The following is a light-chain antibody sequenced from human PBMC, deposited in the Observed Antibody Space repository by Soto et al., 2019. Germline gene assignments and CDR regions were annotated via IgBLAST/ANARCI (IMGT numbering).Light chain of an antibody. J-gene: IGLJ2*01. CDR2: EVN. CDR3: RSYAGSGTYIL. V-gene: IGLV2-23*02. Sequence: QSALTQPASVSGSPGQSITISCTGTSSDIGNYALVSWYLQHPGKAPKLIIYEVNKRPSGISNRFFGSKSGNTASLTISGLHAPVDPEYPGRSYAGSGTYILFGGGTKVTVL. CDR1: SSDIGNYAL.